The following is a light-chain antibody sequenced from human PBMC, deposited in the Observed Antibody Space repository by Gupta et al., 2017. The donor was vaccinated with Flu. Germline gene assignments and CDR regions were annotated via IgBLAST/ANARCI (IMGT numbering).Light chain of an antibody. CDR3: HQKYGRPYT. CDR2: GAS. V-gene: IGKV3-15*01. J-gene: IGKJ2*01. CDR1: QSISSN. Sequence: PASLSVSPGERATLSCRSSQSISSNFACYQQKPGEAPKLLLYGASTRETAVPPKFGGSGSSTAFSLTIISLLPADFVAYYCHQKYGRPYTFGQGTKLEIK.